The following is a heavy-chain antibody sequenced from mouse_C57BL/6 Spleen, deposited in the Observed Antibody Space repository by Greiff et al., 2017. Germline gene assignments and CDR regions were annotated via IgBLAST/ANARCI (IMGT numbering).Heavy chain of an antibody. V-gene: IGHV1-69*01. CDR3: SRGSSGRYAMDY. J-gene: IGHJ4*01. D-gene: IGHD3-2*02. Sequence: QVQLQQPGAELVMPGASVKLSCKASGYTFTSYWMHWVKQRPGQGLEWIGEIDPSASYTNYNQKFKGKSTLTVDKSSSTAYMQLSSLTSEDSAVYYCSRGSSGRYAMDYWGQGTSVTVSS. CDR2: IDPSASYT. CDR1: GYTFTSYW.